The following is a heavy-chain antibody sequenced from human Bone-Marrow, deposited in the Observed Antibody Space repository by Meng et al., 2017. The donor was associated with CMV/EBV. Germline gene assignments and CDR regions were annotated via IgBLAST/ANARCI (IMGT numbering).Heavy chain of an antibody. CDR2: IDPSDSYT. Sequence: YWISWVRQMPGKGLEWMGRIDPSDSYTNYSPSFQGHVTISADTSISTAYLQWSSLKASDTAMYYCARHPDCSSTSCFKIGANWFDPWGQGTLVTVSS. D-gene: IGHD2-2*01. CDR3: ARHPDCSSTSCFKIGANWFDP. V-gene: IGHV5-10-1*01. CDR1: YW. J-gene: IGHJ5*02.